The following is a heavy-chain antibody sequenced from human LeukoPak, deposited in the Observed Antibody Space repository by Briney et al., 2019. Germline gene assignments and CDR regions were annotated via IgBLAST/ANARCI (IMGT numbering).Heavy chain of an antibody. D-gene: IGHD6-19*01. V-gene: IGHV3-30*02. J-gene: IGHJ4*02. Sequence: PGGSLRLSCAASGFTFSSYGMHWVRQAPGEGLEWVAFIRYDGSNKYYADSVKGRFTISRDTSKNTLYLQMNSLRAEDTAVYYCARDFPGIAVTGTRPLDYWGQGTLVTVSS. CDR3: ARDFPGIAVTGTRPLDY. CDR2: IRYDGSNK. CDR1: GFTFSSYG.